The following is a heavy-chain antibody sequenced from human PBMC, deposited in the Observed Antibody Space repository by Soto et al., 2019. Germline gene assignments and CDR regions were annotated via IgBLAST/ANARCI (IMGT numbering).Heavy chain of an antibody. Sequence: GASVKVSCKASGYTFTNYDMHWVRQAPGQRLEWMGWINAGNGNTKYSQKFQGRVTITRDTSASTAYMELSSLRSEDTAVYYCARADSNYYYSYGMNVWGQGTTVTVSS. D-gene: IGHD6-13*01. CDR3: ARADSNYYYSYGMNV. CDR1: GYTFTNYD. J-gene: IGHJ6*02. CDR2: INAGNGNT. V-gene: IGHV1-3*01.